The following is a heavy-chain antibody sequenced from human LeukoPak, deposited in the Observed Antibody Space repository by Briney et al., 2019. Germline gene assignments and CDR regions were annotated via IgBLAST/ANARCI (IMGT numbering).Heavy chain of an antibody. D-gene: IGHD1-14*01. CDR2: ISYDGSNK. CDR1: GFTFSSYG. V-gene: IGHV3-30*03. J-gene: IGHJ4*02. Sequence: GGSLRLSCAASGFTFSSYGMHWVRQAPGKGLEWVAVISYDGSNKYYADSVKGRFTISRDNAKNTLYLQMNSLRAEDTAAYYCARDRHDRRGFDYWGQGTLVTVSS. CDR3: ARDRHDRRGFDY.